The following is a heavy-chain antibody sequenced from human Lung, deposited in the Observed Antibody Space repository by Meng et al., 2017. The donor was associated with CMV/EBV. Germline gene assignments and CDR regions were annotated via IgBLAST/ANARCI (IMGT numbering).Heavy chain of an antibody. CDR1: GFTFTNYW. CDR2: IKQDGNGK. D-gene: IGHD4-11*01. CDR3: ARHVRYRFDY. V-gene: IGHV3-7*01. J-gene: IGHJ4*02. Sequence: GGSLRLXCAASGFTFTNYWMTWVRQAPGKGLEWVANIKQDGNGKLYVDSVRGRFTISRDNAENLVFLQMNSLRPDDTAVYYCARHVRYRFDYWGQGDRVTGAS.